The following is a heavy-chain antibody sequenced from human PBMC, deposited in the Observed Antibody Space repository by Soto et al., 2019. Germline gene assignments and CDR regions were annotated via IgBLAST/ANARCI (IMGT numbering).Heavy chain of an antibody. CDR2: ISYDGSNK. CDR3: AGWDTFYPIGL. CDR1: GFTFSNYI. D-gene: IGHD5-18*01. Sequence: QLQLVESGGGVVQPGRSLRLSCAASGFTFSNYIMHWVRQAPGKGLEWVAFISYDGSNKDYADSVKGRFTISRDTSKNTLYLQFRHLRPEDTPVYYCAGWDTFYPIGLWGQATTVTFSS. V-gene: IGHV3-30-3*01. J-gene: IGHJ6*02.